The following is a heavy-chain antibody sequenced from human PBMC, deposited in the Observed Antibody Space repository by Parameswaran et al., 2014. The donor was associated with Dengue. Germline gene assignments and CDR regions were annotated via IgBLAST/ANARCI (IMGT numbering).Heavy chain of an antibody. Sequence: WVRQAPGQGLEWMGWMNPNSGNTGYAQKFQGRVTMTRNTSISTAYMELSSLRSEDTAVYYCARGRTMSSYYGSGSYSFWGQGTLVTVSS. CDR3: ARGRTMSSYYGSGSYSF. CDR2: MNPNSGNT. J-gene: IGHJ4*02. D-gene: IGHD3-10*01. V-gene: IGHV1-8*01.